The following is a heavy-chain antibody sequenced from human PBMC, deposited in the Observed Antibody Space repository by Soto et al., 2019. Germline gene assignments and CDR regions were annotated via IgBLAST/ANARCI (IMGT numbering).Heavy chain of an antibody. CDR3: ARWGYYDFWSGYPGYYYYYMDV. Sequence: WASVKVSCKASGYTFTSYGISWVRQAPGQGLEWMGWISAYNGNTNYAQKLQGRVTMTTDTSTSTAYMELRSLRSDDTAVYYCARWGYYDFWSGYPGYYYYYMDVWGKGTTVTVSS. J-gene: IGHJ6*03. CDR2: ISAYNGNT. V-gene: IGHV1-18*01. CDR1: GYTFTSYG. D-gene: IGHD3-3*01.